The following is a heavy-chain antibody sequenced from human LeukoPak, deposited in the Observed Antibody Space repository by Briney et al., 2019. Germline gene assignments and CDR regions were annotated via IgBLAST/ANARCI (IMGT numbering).Heavy chain of an antibody. J-gene: IGHJ3*02. V-gene: IGHV3-7*01. CDR3: ARGPGDFDASDI. CDR2: IKENGNEQ. D-gene: IGHD1-14*01. Sequence: PGGSLRLSCAASGFSFSSFWMSWVRQAPGKGPEWVAHIKENGNEQYHADSVKGRFTISRDNAQKSLWLQMNSLRVEDTAVYYCARGPGDFDASDIWGQGTMVTVSS. CDR1: GFSFSSFW.